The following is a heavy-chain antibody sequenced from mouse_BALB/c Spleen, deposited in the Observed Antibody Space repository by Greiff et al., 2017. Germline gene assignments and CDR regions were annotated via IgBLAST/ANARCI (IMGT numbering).Heavy chain of an antibody. J-gene: IGHJ4*01. V-gene: IGHV1-15*01. CDR2: IDPETGGT. Sequence: VQLQQSGAELVRPGASVTLSCKASGYTFTDYEMHWVKQTPVHGLEWIGAIDPETGGTAYNQKFKGKATLTADKSSSTAYMELRSLTSEDSAVYYCTRRGDAMDYWGQGTSVTVSA. CDR3: TRRGDAMDY. CDR1: GYTFTDYE.